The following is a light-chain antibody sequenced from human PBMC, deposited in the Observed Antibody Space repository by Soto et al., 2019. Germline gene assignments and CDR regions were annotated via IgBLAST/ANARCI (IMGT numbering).Light chain of an antibody. Sequence: EIVLTQSPATLSLSPGESATLSFSASQSISRSYLAWYQQKPGQAPRLLIYGASTRATGIPARFSGSGSGTEFTLTISSLQSEDFAVYYCQQYNDWPRTFGQGTKVDIK. CDR1: QSISRSY. J-gene: IGKJ1*01. V-gene: IGKV3-15*01. CDR2: GAS. CDR3: QQYNDWPRT.